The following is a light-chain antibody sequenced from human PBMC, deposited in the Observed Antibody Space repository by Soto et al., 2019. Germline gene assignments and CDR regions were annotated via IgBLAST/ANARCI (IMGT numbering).Light chain of an antibody. V-gene: IGLV2-14*01. J-gene: IGLJ3*02. CDR3: SSYTSITSLV. CDR1: SSDIGDYSY. CDR2: EVS. Sequence: QSVLTQPASVSWSPGQSITISCIGTSSDIGDYSYVSWYQQHPGKAPKLMIFEVSNRPSGVSNRFSGSKSGNTASLTISGLQAEDEADYYCSSYTSITSLVFGGGTKLTVL.